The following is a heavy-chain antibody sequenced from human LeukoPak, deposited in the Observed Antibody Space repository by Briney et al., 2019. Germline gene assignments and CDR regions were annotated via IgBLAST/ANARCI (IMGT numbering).Heavy chain of an antibody. D-gene: IGHD3-22*01. CDR3: ARGQGEFDSSGYYSYYYYMDV. J-gene: IGHJ6*03. CDR2: INHSGIT. Sequence: SETLSLTCAVYGGSFSGYYWSWIRQPPGKGLEWIGEINHSGITNYNPSLKSRVTISVDTSKNQFSLKLSSVTAADTAVYYCARGQGEFDSSGYYSYYYYMDVWGKGTTVTVSS. CDR1: GGSFSGYY. V-gene: IGHV4-34*01.